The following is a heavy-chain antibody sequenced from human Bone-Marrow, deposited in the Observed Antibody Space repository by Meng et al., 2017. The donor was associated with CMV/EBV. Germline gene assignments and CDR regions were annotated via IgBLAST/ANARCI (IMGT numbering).Heavy chain of an antibody. V-gene: IGHV1-18*01. CDR3: ARDDYDFWSGYPKYFQH. D-gene: IGHD3-3*01. CDR2: ISAYSGNT. J-gene: IGHJ1*01. CDR1: GYTFTSYC. Sequence: VQRVYDGAVVKKPGASGKVSCKASGYTFTSYCISWVRQAPGQGLEGMGWISAYSGNTNYAQKLQGRVTMTTDTSTSTAYMELRSLRSDDTAVYYCARDDYDFWSGYPKYFQHWGQGTLVTVSS.